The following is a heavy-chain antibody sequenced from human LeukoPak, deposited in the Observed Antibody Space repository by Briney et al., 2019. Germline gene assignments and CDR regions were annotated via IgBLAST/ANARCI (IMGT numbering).Heavy chain of an antibody. CDR1: GGSISSSTYY. Sequence: PSETLSLTCTVSGGSISSSTYYWVWIRQPPGKGLEWIATIYYSGSTYYNPSLKSRVTISVDTSNNQFSLTLSSVTAADTAMYYCARHSDYVGDSSLDTDAFDVWGRGTMVTVSS. J-gene: IGHJ3*01. V-gene: IGHV4-39*01. D-gene: IGHD4-23*01. CDR2: IYYSGST. CDR3: ARHSDYVGDSSLDTDAFDV.